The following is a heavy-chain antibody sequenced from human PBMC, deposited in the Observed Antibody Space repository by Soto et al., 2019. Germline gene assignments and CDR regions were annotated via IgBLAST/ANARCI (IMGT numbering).Heavy chain of an antibody. D-gene: IGHD2-15*01. J-gene: IGHJ4*02. V-gene: IGHV4-31*03. CDR3: ARYCSGGSCYLNFAY. CDR2: IYYSGST. CDR1: GVSISSGGYY. Sequence: QVQLQESGPGLVKPSQTLSLTCTVSGVSISSGGYYWSWIRQHPGKGLEWIGYIYYSGSTYYNPSLTSRVTISVDTSKNQFSLKLSSVTAADTAVYYCARYCSGGSCYLNFAYWGQGTLVTVSS.